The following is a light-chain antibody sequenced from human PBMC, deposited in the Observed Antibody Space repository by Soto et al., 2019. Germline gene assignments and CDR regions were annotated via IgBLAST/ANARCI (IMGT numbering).Light chain of an antibody. CDR3: QQYGSSPLT. CDR2: RAS. CDR1: QSVGSL. J-gene: IGKJ4*01. V-gene: IGKV3-20*01. Sequence: EIVLTQSPGTLSLSPGERATLSCRASQSVGSLLAWYQQKPGQAPRLLIYRASSRATGISGRFSGSGSGTDFTLTISRLEPEDFAVYYCQQYGSSPLTFGGGTKVDI.